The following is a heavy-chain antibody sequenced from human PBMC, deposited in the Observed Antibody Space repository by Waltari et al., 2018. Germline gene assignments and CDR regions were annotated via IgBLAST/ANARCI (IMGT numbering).Heavy chain of an antibody. Sequence: VHLEEFGGGVVQPGGSLPLSCAASGFPFNNFGMHWVRQAPGKGLEWLTFIRHDGNNKYYADSVKGRFIISRDNSKNTLYLQINSLRADDTAIYYCVKDGDSFVPGYDAFDVWGQGTMVTVSS. CDR2: IRHDGNNK. CDR3: VKDGDSFVPGYDAFDV. D-gene: IGHD4-17*01. CDR1: GFPFNNFG. V-gene: IGHV3-30*02. J-gene: IGHJ3*01.